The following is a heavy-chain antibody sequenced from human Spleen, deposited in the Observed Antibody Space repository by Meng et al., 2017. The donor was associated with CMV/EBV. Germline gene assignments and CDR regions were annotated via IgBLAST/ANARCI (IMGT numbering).Heavy chain of an antibody. V-gene: IGHV4-39*07. J-gene: IGHJ4*02. CDR3: ARARFDY. CDR1: GDSISSSSYY. Sequence: SETLSLTCTVSGDSISSSSYYWGWIRQPPGRGLEWIGSIFYSGHTYYNPSLRGRVTISVDTSKNQFSLKLSSVTAADTAVYYCARARFDYWGQGTLVTVSS. CDR2: IFYSGHT.